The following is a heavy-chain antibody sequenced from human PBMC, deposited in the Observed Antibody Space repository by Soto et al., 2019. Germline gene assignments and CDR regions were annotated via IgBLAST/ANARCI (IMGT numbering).Heavy chain of an antibody. J-gene: IGHJ4*02. CDR3: ARLVGATVDY. V-gene: IGHV4-59*08. Sequence: SETLSLTCTVSGGSISSYYWSWIRQPPGKGLEWIGYIYYSGSTNYNPSLKSQVTISVDTSKNQFSLKLSSVTAADTAVYYCARLVGATVDYWGQGTLVTVSS. CDR1: GGSISSYY. CDR2: IYYSGST. D-gene: IGHD1-26*01.